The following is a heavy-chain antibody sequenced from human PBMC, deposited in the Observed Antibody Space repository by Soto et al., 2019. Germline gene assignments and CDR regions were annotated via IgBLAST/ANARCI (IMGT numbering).Heavy chain of an antibody. CDR3: AREGVGPFDPRSDY. Sequence: QVQLQQWGAGLLKPSETLSLTCAVYGGSFSGYYWSWIRQPPGKGLEWIGEINHSGSTNYNPSLKSRVNISVDTSKNQFSLKLSSVTAADTAVYYCAREGVGPFDPRSDYWGQGTLVTVSS. CDR2: INHSGST. J-gene: IGHJ4*02. V-gene: IGHV4-34*01. CDR1: GGSFSGYY. D-gene: IGHD3-3*01.